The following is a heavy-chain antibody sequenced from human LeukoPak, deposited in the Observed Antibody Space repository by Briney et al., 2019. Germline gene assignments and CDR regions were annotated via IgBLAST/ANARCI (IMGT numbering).Heavy chain of an antibody. CDR2: INHSGST. CDR1: GGSFSGYY. J-gene: IGHJ6*03. CDR3: ARGLPVSRPYYYYYYMDV. Sequence: SETLSLTCAVYGGSFSGYYWSWIRQPPGKGLEWIGEINHSGSTNYNPSLKSRVTISVDTSKNQFSLKLSSVTAADTAVYYCARGLPVSRPYYYYYYMDVWGKGTTVTVSS. V-gene: IGHV4-34*01.